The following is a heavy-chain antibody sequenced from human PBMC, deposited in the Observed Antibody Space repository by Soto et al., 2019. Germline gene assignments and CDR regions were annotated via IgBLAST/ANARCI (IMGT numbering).Heavy chain of an antibody. V-gene: IGHV4-59*01. CDR3: ARGPPITFYY. CDR2: IYYSGST. CDR1: GGSISSYY. J-gene: IGHJ4*02. Sequence: QVQLQESGPGLVKPSETLSLTCTVSGGSISSYYWSWIRQPPGKGLEWIGYIYYSGSTNYNPSLKSRVTISVDTSKNQFSLKLSSVTAADTAVYYCARGPPITFYYWGQGTLVTVSS. D-gene: IGHD1-20*01.